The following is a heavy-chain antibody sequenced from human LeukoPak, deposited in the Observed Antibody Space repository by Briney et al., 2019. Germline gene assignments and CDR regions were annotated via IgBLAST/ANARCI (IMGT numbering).Heavy chain of an antibody. J-gene: IGHJ4*02. D-gene: IGHD2-2*01. CDR2: IIPIFGTA. Sequence: SVKVSCKASGGTFSSYAISWVRQAPGQGLEWMGGIIPIFGTANYAQRFQGRVTITTDESTSTAYMELSSLRSEDTAVYYCARAHIVVVPAAMGPYYFDYWGQGTLVTVSS. V-gene: IGHV1-69*05. CDR3: ARAHIVVVPAAMGPYYFDY. CDR1: GGTFSSYA.